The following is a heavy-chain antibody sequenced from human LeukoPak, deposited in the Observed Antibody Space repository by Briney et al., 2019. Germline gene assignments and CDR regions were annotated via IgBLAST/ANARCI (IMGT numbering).Heavy chain of an antibody. V-gene: IGHV3-30-3*02. D-gene: IGHD4-17*01. J-gene: IGHJ4*02. CDR1: GFTFSSYN. CDR3: AKDRAAGAVTTYDS. Sequence: PGGSLRLSCAASGFTFSSYNMHWVHQAPGKGLEWVAVISNDGNNKYYADSVKGRFTISRDNSKNTLSLHMNSLRAEDTSLYYCAKDRAAGAVTTYDSWGQGTLVTVSS. CDR2: ISNDGNNK.